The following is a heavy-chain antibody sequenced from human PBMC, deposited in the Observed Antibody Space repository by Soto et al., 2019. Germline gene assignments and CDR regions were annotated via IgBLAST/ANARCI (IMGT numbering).Heavy chain of an antibody. CDR2: IWYDGSNK. J-gene: IGHJ6*02. D-gene: IGHD5-12*01. Sequence: RLSCAASGFTFTSYGMHWGRQAPGKGLEWVAVIWYDGSNKYYADSVKGRFTISRDNSQNTLYLQINSLRAEDTAVYYCPRVGATSRAFYYSGMDDWAEGQGSPSA. CDR3: PRVGATSRAFYYSGMDD. V-gene: IGHV3-33*01. CDR1: GFTFTSYG.